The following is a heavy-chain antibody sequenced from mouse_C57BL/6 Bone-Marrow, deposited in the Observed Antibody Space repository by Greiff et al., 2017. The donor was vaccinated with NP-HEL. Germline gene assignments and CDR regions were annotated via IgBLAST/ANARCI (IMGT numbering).Heavy chain of an antibody. J-gene: IGHJ1*03. D-gene: IGHD2-2*01. CDR1: GYTFTDYY. Sequence: VQLQQSGAELVRPGASVKLSCKASGYTFTDYYINWVKQRPGQGLEWIARIYPGSGNTYYNEKFKGKATLTAEKSSSTAYMQLSSLTSEDSAVYFCARWGWLRRDWYFDVWGTGTTVTVCS. CDR3: ARWGWLRRDWYFDV. CDR2: IYPGSGNT. V-gene: IGHV1-76*01.